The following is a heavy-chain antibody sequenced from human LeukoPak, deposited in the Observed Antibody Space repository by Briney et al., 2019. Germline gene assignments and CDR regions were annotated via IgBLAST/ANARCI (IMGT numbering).Heavy chain of an antibody. V-gene: IGHV4-39*02. CDR1: GGSISSSSYY. D-gene: IGHD1-26*01. CDR2: IYYSGST. J-gene: IGHJ4*02. CDR3: ARDPETAWELVS. Sequence: SETLSLTCTVSGGSISSSSYYWGWIRQPPGKGLEWIGSIYYSGSTYYNPSLKSRVTISVDTSKNQFSLKLSSVTAADTAVYYCARDPETAWELVSWGQGTLVTVSS.